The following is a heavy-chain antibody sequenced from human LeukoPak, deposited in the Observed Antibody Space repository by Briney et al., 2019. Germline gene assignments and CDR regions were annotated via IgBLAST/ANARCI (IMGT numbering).Heavy chain of an antibody. CDR2: ISAYNGNT. CDR3: ARVDYYDSSGYYSYYYYGMDV. Sequence: ASVKVSCKASGYTFTSYGISWVRQAPGQGLECMGWISAYNGNTNYAQKLQGRVTMTTDTSTSTAYMELRSLRSDDTAVYYCARVDYYDSSGYYSYYYYGMDVWGQGTTVTVSS. CDR1: GYTFTSYG. D-gene: IGHD3-22*01. J-gene: IGHJ6*02. V-gene: IGHV1-18*01.